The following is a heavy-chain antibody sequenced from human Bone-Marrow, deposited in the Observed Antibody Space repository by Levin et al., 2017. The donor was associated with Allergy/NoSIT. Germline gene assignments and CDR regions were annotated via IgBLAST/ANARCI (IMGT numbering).Heavy chain of an antibody. J-gene: IGHJ3*01. Sequence: SETLSLTCTVSGGSISSGDFYWSWIRQHPGKGLEWIGYIYNSGRTYYNPSLESRLIISLDTSTNQFSLRLSSVTAADTAIYYCAKLGPKYNEILTAYSNAFDVWGQGTMVTVSS. CDR3: AKLGPKYNEILTAYSNAFDV. V-gene: IGHV4-31*03. CDR2: IYNSGRT. D-gene: IGHD3-9*01. CDR1: GGSISSGDFY.